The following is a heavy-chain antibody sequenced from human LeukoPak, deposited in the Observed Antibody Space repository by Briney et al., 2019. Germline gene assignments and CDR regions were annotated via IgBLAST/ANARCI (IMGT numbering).Heavy chain of an antibody. CDR1: GFTFRSYA. D-gene: IGHD5-18*01. Sequence: GGSLRLSCAASGFTFRSYAMQWVRQAPGEGLEWVSYITYNSGTIFYADSVKGRFTISRDNAKDSLYLQMSSLRDEDTAVYYCARDSGYSYADDYWGQGTLVTVSS. CDR2: ITYNSGTI. V-gene: IGHV3-48*02. CDR3: ARDSGYSYADDY. J-gene: IGHJ4*02.